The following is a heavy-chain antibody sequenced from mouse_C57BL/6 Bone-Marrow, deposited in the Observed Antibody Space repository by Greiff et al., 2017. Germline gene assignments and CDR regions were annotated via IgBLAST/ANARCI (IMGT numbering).Heavy chain of an antibody. Sequence: QVQLQQPGAELVKPGASVKMSCKASGYTFTSYWITWVKQRPGQGLEWIGDIYPGSGSTNYNEKFKSKATLTVDTSSSTAYMQLSSLTSEDSAVYYCARWGEGHDGYYDWYFDVWGTGTTVTVSS. CDR3: ARWGEGHDGYYDWYFDV. V-gene: IGHV1-55*01. J-gene: IGHJ1*03. CDR1: GYTFTSYW. D-gene: IGHD2-3*01. CDR2: IYPGSGST.